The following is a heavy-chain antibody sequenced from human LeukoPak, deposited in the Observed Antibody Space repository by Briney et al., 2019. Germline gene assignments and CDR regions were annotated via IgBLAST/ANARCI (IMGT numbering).Heavy chain of an antibody. Sequence: GGSLRLSCAASGFTFTIYDMSWVRQAPGQGLEWVSGISDSGGSTDYADSVKGRFTISRDNPKNTLYLQMNSLRAEDTALYYCAKGVVRSYYYGMDVWGQGTTVTVSS. CDR2: ISDSGGST. J-gene: IGHJ6*02. D-gene: IGHD2-15*01. V-gene: IGHV3-23*01. CDR3: AKGVVRSYYYGMDV. CDR1: GFTFTIYD.